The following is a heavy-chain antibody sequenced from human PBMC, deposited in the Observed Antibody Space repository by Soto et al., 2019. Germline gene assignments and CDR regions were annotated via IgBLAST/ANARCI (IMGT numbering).Heavy chain of an antibody. CDR1: GFTFSSYA. Sequence: EVQLLESGGGLVQPGGSLRLSCAASGFTFSSYAMSWVRQAPGKGLEWVSAISSSSSYIYYADSVKGRFTISRDNAKNSLYLQMNSLRAEDTAVYYCARDRLGFSAYYYYGMDVWGQGTTVTVSS. V-gene: IGHV3-21*01. CDR3: ARDRLGFSAYYYYGMDV. D-gene: IGHD3-3*01. CDR2: ISSSSSYI. J-gene: IGHJ6*02.